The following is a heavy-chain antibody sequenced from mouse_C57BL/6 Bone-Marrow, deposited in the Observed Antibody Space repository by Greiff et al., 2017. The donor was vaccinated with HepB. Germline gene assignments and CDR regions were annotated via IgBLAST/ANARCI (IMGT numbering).Heavy chain of an antibody. CDR1: GYTFTNYW. J-gene: IGHJ1*03. Sequence: LVESGAELVRPGTSVKMSCKASGYTFTNYWIGWAKQRPGHGLEWIGDIYPGGGYTNYNEKFKGKATLTADKSSSTAYMQFSSLTSEDSAIYYCARRYYGSSPYWYFDVWGTGTTVTVSS. D-gene: IGHD1-1*01. CDR3: ARRYYGSSPYWYFDV. CDR2: IYPGGGYT. V-gene: IGHV1-63*01.